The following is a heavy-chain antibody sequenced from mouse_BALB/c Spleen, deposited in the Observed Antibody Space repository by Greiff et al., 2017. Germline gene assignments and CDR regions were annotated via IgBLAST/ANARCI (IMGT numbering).Heavy chain of an antibody. Sequence: EVKLVESGGGLVKPGGSLKLSCAASGFTFSSYTMSWVRQTPEKRLEWVATISSGGSYTYYPDSVKGRFTISRDNAKNTLYLQMSSLNSEDTAMYYCARSTSTMITTFAYWGQGTLVTVSA. CDR2: ISSGGSYT. V-gene: IGHV5-6-4*01. CDR1: GFTFSSYT. CDR3: ARSTSTMITTFAY. D-gene: IGHD2-4*01. J-gene: IGHJ3*01.